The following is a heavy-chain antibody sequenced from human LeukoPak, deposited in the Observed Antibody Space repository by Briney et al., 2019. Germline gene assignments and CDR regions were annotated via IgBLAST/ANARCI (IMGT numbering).Heavy chain of an antibody. D-gene: IGHD2-15*01. CDR2: ISAYNGNT. CDR1: GYTFTSYG. J-gene: IGHJ4*02. CDR3: ASLYCSGGSCYPGPLDY. Sequence: GASVKVSCKASGYTFTSYGISWVRQAPGQGLEWMGWISAYNGNTNYAQKLQGRVTMTTDSSTSTAYMELRSLRSDDTAMYYCASLYCSGGSCYPGPLDYWGQGTLVTVS. V-gene: IGHV1-18*01.